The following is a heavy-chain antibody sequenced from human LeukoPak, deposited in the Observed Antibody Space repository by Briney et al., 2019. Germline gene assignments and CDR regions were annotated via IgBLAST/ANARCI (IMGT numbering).Heavy chain of an antibody. CDR2: ISSSSSYI. Sequence: GGSLRLSCAASGFTFSSYSMNWVRQAPGKGLEWVSSISSSSSYIYYADSVKGGFTISRDNAKNSLYLQMNSLRAEDTAVYYCARVGTYCSSTSCYPQTDYWGQGTLVTVSS. CDR1: GFTFSSYS. V-gene: IGHV3-21*01. D-gene: IGHD2-2*01. CDR3: ARVGTYCSSTSCYPQTDY. J-gene: IGHJ4*02.